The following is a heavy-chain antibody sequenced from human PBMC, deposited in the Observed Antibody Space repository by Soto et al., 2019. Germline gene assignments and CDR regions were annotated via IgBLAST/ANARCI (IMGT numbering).Heavy chain of an antibody. CDR2: IKQDGSEK. J-gene: IGHJ4*02. CDR3: ATETSYWGC. Sequence: EVQLVESGGGLVQPGESLRLSCVASGFALSNYWINWVRQAPGKGLEWVANIKQDGSEKNYVDSVKGRFTISRDNARNSMYLQMNSLKAEDTAAYYCATETSYWGCWGQGTLVTVSS. V-gene: IGHV3-7*05. CDR1: GFALSNYW. D-gene: IGHD1-26*01.